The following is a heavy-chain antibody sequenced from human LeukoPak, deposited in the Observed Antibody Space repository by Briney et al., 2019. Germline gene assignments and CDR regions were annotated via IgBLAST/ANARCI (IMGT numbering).Heavy chain of an antibody. V-gene: IGHV1-2*02. CDR3: ARKVGATIHFDY. CDR2: INPNSGGT. J-gene: IGHJ4*02. D-gene: IGHD5-12*01. CDR1: GYTFTGYY. Sequence: ASVKVSCKASGYTFTGYYMHWVRQAPGQGLEWMGWINPNSGGTNYAQKFQGRVTMTRDTSISTAYMELSRLRSDDTAVYYGARKVGATIHFDYWGQGTLVTVSS.